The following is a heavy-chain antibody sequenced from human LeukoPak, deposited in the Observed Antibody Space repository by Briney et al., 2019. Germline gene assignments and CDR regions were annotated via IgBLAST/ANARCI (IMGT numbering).Heavy chain of an antibody. J-gene: IGHJ4*02. V-gene: IGHV4-39*07. Sequence: SETLSLTCSVSDDSMRSTSYYWGWVRQPPGKGLEWIGTIYYSGSTYFNPSHKSRVTISVDTSKNQFSLRLSSVTAADTAMYYCARYGPYNFVDYWGQGILVAVSS. CDR1: DDSMRSTSYY. CDR3: ARYGPYNFVDY. D-gene: IGHD1-1*01. CDR2: IYYSGST.